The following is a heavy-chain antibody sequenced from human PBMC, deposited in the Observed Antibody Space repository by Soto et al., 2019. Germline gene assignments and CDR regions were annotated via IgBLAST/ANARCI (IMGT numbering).Heavy chain of an antibody. CDR1: GGSFSCYY. Sequence: SETLSVTCAVYGGSFSCYYLSWIRQPPGKGLEWIGEINHSGSTNYNPSLKSRVTISVDTSKNQFSLKLSSVTAADTAVYYCARGPDIVVVVAATRAFDIWGQGTMVTVSS. D-gene: IGHD2-15*01. CDR2: INHSGST. V-gene: IGHV4-34*01. J-gene: IGHJ3*02. CDR3: ARGPDIVVVVAATRAFDI.